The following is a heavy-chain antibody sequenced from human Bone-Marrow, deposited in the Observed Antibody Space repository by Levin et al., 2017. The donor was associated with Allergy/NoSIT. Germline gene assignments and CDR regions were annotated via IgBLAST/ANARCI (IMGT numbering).Heavy chain of an antibody. CDR1: GGSISGSSYY. Sequence: SETLSLTCSVSGGSISGSSYYWGWIRQPPGKGLEWIAKIHYNGRTSYNPSLKSRVTVFVDTSKNQFSLRLSSGTAADTALYYCARYGGRSFSAWFDPWGQGTLVTVSS. D-gene: IGHD2-15*01. V-gene: IGHV4-39*01. CDR2: IHYNGRT. CDR3: ARYGGRSFSAWFDP. J-gene: IGHJ5*02.